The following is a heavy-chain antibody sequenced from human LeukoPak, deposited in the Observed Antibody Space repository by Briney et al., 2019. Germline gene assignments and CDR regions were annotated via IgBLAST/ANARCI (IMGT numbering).Heavy chain of an antibody. Sequence: GGSLRLSCTASGLPFSTYEMNWVRQAPGKGLEWISYISGSGNSIFYADSLQGRFTVSRDNAKNSVYLQMSSLRGDGMAVYYCATGGGFGYDDAFDTWGHGTTVTVSS. D-gene: IGHD3-16*01. J-gene: IGHJ3*02. V-gene: IGHV3-48*03. CDR3: ATGGGFGYDDAFDT. CDR2: ISGSGNSI. CDR1: GLPFSTYE.